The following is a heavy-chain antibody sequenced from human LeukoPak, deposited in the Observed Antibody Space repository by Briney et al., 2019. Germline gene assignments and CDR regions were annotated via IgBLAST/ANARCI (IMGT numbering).Heavy chain of an antibody. CDR3: ASPATYYGSGSYYY. CDR2: ISSSGSTI. V-gene: IGHV3-11*01. D-gene: IGHD3-10*01. Sequence: PGLSLRLSCAASGFTFSDYYMSWLRQAPGKGLEWVSYISSSGSTIYYADSVKGRFTISRDNAKNSLYLQMNSLRAEDTAVYYCASPATYYGSGSYYYWGQGTLVTVSS. J-gene: IGHJ4*02. CDR1: GFTFSDYY.